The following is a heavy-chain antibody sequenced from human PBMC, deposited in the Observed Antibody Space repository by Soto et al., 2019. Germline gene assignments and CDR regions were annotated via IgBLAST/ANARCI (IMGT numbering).Heavy chain of an antibody. V-gene: IGHV3-53*01. Sequence: PGGSLRLSCAASGFTVSSNYMSWVHQAPGKGLEWVSIIYSGGTTYYADSVKGRFTISRDNSKNTLYLQMNSLRAEDTAVYYCARARPKSLGGVYGSGSYYKGSFDYWGQGTLVTVSS. J-gene: IGHJ4*02. CDR3: ARARPKSLGGVYGSGSYYKGSFDY. D-gene: IGHD3-10*01. CDR2: IYSGGTT. CDR1: GFTVSSNY.